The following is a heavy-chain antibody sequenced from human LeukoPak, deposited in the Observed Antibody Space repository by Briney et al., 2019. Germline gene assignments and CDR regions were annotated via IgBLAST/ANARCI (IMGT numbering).Heavy chain of an antibody. CDR1: GFTFSSYS. CDR3: ARSPTVTTVVP. D-gene: IGHD4-17*01. J-gene: IGHJ5*02. CDR2: ISSSSSYI. V-gene: IGHV3-21*05. Sequence: GGSLRLSCAASGFTFSSYSMNWVRQAPGKGLEWVSYISSSSSYIYYADSVKGRFTISRDNAKNSLYLQMNSLRAEDTAVYYCARSPTVTTVVPWGQGTLVTVSS.